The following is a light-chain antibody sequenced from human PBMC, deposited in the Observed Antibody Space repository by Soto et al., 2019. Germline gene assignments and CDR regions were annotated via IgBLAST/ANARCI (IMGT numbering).Light chain of an antibody. CDR2: DAS. CDR3: QQYNNWPPLT. Sequence: EFVLTQSPATLSLSPGERATLSCRASQSVSSYLAWYQQKPGQAPRLLIYDASNRATGIPARFSGSGSGTEFTLTISSLQSEDFAVYYCQQYNNWPPLTFGGGTKVDI. CDR1: QSVSSY. V-gene: IGKV3-11*01. J-gene: IGKJ4*01.